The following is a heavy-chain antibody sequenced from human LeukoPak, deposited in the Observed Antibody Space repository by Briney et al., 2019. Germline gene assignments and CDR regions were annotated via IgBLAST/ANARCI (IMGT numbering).Heavy chain of an antibody. CDR1: GFTFSHHW. V-gene: IGHV3-74*01. J-gene: IGHJ6*02. Sequence: GGSLRLSCAASGFTFSHHWMHWVRQAPGKGLVRVSGINGDGSRTTYADSVKGRFTISRDNAKDTLYLQMNSLRAEDTAVYYCARENVMVVAAISYYHAVDAWGQGTTVTVSS. CDR3: ARENVMVVAAISYYHAVDA. CDR2: INGDGSRT. D-gene: IGHD2-15*01.